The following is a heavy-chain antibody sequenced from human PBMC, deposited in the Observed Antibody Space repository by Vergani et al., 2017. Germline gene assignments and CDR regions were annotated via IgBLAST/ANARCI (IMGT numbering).Heavy chain of an antibody. CDR2: IYYSGST. CDR3: ARHSTVEWLVKLGWIDP. D-gene: IGHD6-19*01. V-gene: IGHV4-39*01. J-gene: IGHJ5*02. Sequence: QLQLQESGPGLVKPSATLSLPCSVSGASLRSSNYYWGWIRQPPGKGLGWIASIYYSGSTYYNPSLKSRVTISVDTSKNQFSLKLSSVTAADTAVYFCARHSTVEWLVKLGWIDPWGQGILVTVSS. CDR1: GASLRSSNYY.